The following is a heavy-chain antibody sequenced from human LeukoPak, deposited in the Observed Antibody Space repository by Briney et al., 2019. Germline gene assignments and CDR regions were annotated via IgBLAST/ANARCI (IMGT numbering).Heavy chain of an antibody. D-gene: IGHD6-19*01. V-gene: IGHV3-74*01. Sequence: GGSLRLSCAASGFTFSSYWMHWVRQAPGKGLVWVSRIHRDGSSTYYAYSVKGRFTISRDNSRNTLYLQMNDLRAEDTAVYYCAKPCRSGLSPFDAFDIWGQGTMVTVSS. CDR3: AKPCRSGLSPFDAFDI. CDR2: IHRDGSST. CDR1: GFTFSSYW. J-gene: IGHJ3*02.